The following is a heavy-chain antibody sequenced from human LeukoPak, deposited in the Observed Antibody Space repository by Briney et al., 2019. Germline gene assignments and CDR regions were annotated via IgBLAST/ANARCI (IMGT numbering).Heavy chain of an antibody. CDR1: GYTFTSHY. Sequence: ASVKVSCKASGYTFTSHYMHWVRQAPGQGLEWMGRINPSGGSTTYAQRFQGRVTMTRDTSISTAYMELSRLRSDDTAVYYCARDLEYSSSCWGQGTLVTVSS. CDR2: INPSGGST. J-gene: IGHJ4*02. CDR3: ARDLEYSSSC. D-gene: IGHD6-13*01. V-gene: IGHV1-46*01.